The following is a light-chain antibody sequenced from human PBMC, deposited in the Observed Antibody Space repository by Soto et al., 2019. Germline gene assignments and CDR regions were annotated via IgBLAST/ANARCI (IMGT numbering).Light chain of an antibody. Sequence: EIVMTQSPATLSASPGERATLSCRASQSVSSSYLAWYQQKPGQAPRLLIYGASSRATGIPDRFSGSGSGTDFTLTIRRMEPEDFALYYCQQYASSPITFGQGTRLEIK. CDR3: QQYASSPIT. CDR2: GAS. J-gene: IGKJ5*01. CDR1: QSVSSSY. V-gene: IGKV3-20*01.